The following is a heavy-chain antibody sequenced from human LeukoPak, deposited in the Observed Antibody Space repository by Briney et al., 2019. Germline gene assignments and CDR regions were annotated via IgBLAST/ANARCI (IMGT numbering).Heavy chain of an antibody. CDR3: ARDTTDYDILTGYSPGGFDV. CDR2: INHSGST. V-gene: IGHV4-34*01. CDR1: GGSFSGYY. J-gene: IGHJ3*01. Sequence: SETLSLTCAVYGGSFSGYYWSWIRQPPGKGLEWIGEINHSGSTNYNPSLKSRVTISVDTSKNQFSLKLSSVTAADTAVYYCARDTTDYDILTGYSPGGFDVWGQGTMVAVSS. D-gene: IGHD3-9*01.